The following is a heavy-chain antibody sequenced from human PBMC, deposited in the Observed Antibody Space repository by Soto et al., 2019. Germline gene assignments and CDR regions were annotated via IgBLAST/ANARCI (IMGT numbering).Heavy chain of an antibody. CDR2: INTNTGNP. V-gene: IGHV7-4-1*01. CDR1: GYTFTSYA. J-gene: IGHJ6*01. CDR3: ARGGTRCHHHCTNGVCYQVCDSSGYYY. Sequence: ASVKVSCKASGYTFTSYAMNWVRQAPGQGLEWMGWINTNTGNPTYAQGFTGRFVFSLDTSVSTAYLQICSLKAEDTAVYYCARGGTRCHHHCTNGVCYQVCDSSGYYY. D-gene: IGHD2-8*01.